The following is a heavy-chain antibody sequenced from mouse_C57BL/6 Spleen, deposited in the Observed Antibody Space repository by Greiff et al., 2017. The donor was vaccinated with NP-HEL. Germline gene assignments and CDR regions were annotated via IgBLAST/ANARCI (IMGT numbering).Heavy chain of an antibody. CDR1: GFTFSDYG. J-gene: IGHJ3*01. D-gene: IGHD4-1*01. CDR3: ARPTGTAWFAY. V-gene: IGHV5-17*01. CDR2: ISSGSSTI. Sequence: EVQLVESGGGLVKPGGSLKLSCAASGFTFSDYGMHWVRQAPEKGLEWVAYISSGSSTIYYADTVKGRFTISRDNAKNTLFLQMTSLRSEDTAMYYCARPTGTAWFAYWGQGTLVTVSA.